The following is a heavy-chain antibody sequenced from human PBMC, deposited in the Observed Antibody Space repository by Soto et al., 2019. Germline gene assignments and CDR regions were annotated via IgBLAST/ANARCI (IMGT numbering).Heavy chain of an antibody. Sequence: QVQLQESGPGLVKPSGTLSLTCAVSSGSIYSSNWWSWVRQPPGKGLEWIGEIYHTGSTNYNPSLKSRVTISVDNSKIQFSLKLNSVTATDTAVYYCARGWRVTSAYFYYHYIDIWCKASTVSVSS. CDR1: SGSIYSSNW. CDR2: IYHTGST. V-gene: IGHV4-4*02. CDR3: ARGWRVTSAYFYYHYIDI. J-gene: IGHJ6*03.